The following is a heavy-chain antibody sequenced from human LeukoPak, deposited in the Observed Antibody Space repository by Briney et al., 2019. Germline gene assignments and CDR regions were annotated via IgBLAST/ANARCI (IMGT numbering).Heavy chain of an antibody. CDR1: GYTFTGYY. J-gene: IGHJ4*02. Sequence: ASVTVSCKASGYTFTGYYMHWVRQAPGQGLEWMGWINPNSGGTNYAQKFQGRVTMTRDTSISTAYMELSRLRSDDTAVYYCARVSTRIQQYNYWGQGTLVTVSS. D-gene: IGHD5-18*01. CDR2: INPNSGGT. CDR3: ARVSTRIQQYNY. V-gene: IGHV1-2*02.